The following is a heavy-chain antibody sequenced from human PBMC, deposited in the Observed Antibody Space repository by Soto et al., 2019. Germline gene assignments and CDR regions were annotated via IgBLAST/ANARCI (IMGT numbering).Heavy chain of an antibody. Sequence: KASETLSLTCTVSGGSISSGGYYWSWIRQHPGKGLEWIGYIYYSGSTYYNPSLKSRVTISVDTSKNQFSLKLSSVTAADTAVYYCARGHLVGAAGWFDPWGQGTLVTVSS. CDR1: GGSISSGGYY. V-gene: IGHV4-31*03. D-gene: IGHD1-26*01. CDR3: ARGHLVGAAGWFDP. J-gene: IGHJ5*02. CDR2: IYYSGST.